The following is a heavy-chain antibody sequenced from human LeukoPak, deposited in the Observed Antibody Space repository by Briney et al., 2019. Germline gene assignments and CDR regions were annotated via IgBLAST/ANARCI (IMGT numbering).Heavy chain of an antibody. CDR3: ARGNWYSSGWRGGYNWFDP. Sequence: PSETLSLTCAVYGGSFSGYYWSWIRQPPGKGLEWIGEINHSGSTNYNPSLKSRVTISVDTSKNQFSLKLSSVTAADTAVYYCARGNWYSSGWRGGYNWFDPWGQGTLVTVSS. V-gene: IGHV4-34*01. CDR2: INHSGST. J-gene: IGHJ5*02. CDR1: GGSFSGYY. D-gene: IGHD6-19*01.